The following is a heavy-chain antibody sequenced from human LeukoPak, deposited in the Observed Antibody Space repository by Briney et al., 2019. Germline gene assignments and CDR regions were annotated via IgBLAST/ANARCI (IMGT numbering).Heavy chain of an antibody. CDR1: GFTFSSYE. V-gene: IGHV3-48*03. CDR2: ISSSGSTI. J-gene: IGHJ3*02. D-gene: IGHD2-21*02. CDR3: ARVLCGGDCWGGRGAFDI. Sequence: GGSLRLSCAASGFTFSSYEMNWVRQAPGKGLEWVSYISSSGSTIYYADSVKGRFTISRDNAKNSLYLQMNSLRAEDTAVYYCARVLCGGDCWGGRGAFDIWGQGTMVTVS.